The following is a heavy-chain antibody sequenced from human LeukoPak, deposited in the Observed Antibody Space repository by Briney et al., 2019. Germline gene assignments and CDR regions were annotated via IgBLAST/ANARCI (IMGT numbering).Heavy chain of an antibody. CDR2: IIPIFGTA. CDR1: GGTFSSYA. Sequence: SVKVSCKASGGTFSSYAISWVRQAPGQGLEWMGGIIPIFGTANYAQKFQGRVTITAHESTSTAYMELSSLRSEDTAVYYCARGRDTAMRLSYFPSLDIWGQGTMVTVSS. V-gene: IGHV1-69*01. CDR3: ARGRDTAMRLSYFPSLDI. D-gene: IGHD5-18*01. J-gene: IGHJ3*02.